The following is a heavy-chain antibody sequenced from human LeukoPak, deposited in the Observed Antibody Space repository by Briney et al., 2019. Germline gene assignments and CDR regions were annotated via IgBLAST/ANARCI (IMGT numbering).Heavy chain of an antibody. Sequence: PGGSLRLSCAASGFTFSSYGMHWVRQAPGKGLEWVAFIRYDGSNKYYADSVKGRFTISRDNSKNTLYLQMNSLRAEDTAVYYCARVGVGATKGYYFDYWGQGTLVTVSS. CDR1: GFTFSSYG. CDR3: ARVGVGATKGYYFDY. J-gene: IGHJ4*02. V-gene: IGHV3-30*02. D-gene: IGHD1-26*01. CDR2: IRYDGSNK.